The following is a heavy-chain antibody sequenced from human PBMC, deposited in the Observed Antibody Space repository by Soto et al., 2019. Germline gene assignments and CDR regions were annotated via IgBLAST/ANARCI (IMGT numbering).Heavy chain of an antibody. J-gene: IGHJ5*02. CDR1: GFTFSSYW. V-gene: IGHV3-74*01. CDR2: INSDGSST. Sequence: EVQLVESGGNLIQPGGSLRLSCAASGFTFSSYWMHWVRQAPGKGLVWVSRINSDGSSTSYVDSVKGRFTISRDNAKNTLYLQMNSLRVEDTAVYYCARRGQEGPGLAHWGQGTLVTVSS. CDR3: ARRGQEGPGLAH.